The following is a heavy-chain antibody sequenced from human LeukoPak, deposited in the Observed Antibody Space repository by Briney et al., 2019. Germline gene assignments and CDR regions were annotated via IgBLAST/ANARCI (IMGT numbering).Heavy chain of an antibody. CDR1: GFTFSTYA. J-gene: IGHJ4*02. CDR2: VSPSGNTT. CDR3: ARESRYRDYFDY. V-gene: IGHV3-23*01. D-gene: IGHD1-14*01. Sequence: PAGSLRLSCAASGFTFSTYAISWVRQAPEKGREWVSGVSPSGNTTYYPDSVKGRFAISRDNAKNTVYLQMNSVRADDTAAYYCARESRYRDYFDYWGQGTMVTVSS.